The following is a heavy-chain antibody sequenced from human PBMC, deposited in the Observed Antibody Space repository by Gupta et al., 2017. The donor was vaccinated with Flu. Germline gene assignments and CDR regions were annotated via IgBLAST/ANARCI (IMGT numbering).Heavy chain of an antibody. CDR3: ASGIAAAGGPY. CDR1: GFTFSSYE. CDR2: ISSSGSTI. J-gene: IGHJ4*02. V-gene: IGHV3-48*03. Sequence: EVQLVASGGGLVQPGGSLRLSCAASGFTFSSYEMNWVRQAPGKGLEWVSYISSSGSTIYYADSVKGRFTISRDNAKNSLYLQMNSLRAEDTAVYYCASGIAAAGGPYWGQGTLVTGSS. D-gene: IGHD6-13*01.